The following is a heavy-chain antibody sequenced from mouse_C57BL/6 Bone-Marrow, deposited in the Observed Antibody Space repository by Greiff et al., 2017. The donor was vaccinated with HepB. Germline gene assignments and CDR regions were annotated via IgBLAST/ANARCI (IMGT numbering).Heavy chain of an antibody. D-gene: IGHD2-9*01. Sequence: EVQGVESGGDLVKPGGSLKLSCAASGFTFSSYGMSWVRQTPDKRLEWVATISSGGSYTYYPDSVKGRFTISRDNAKNTLYLQMSSLKSEDTAMYYCARRPTMVTTTFYYAMDYWGQGTSVTVSS. CDR1: GFTFSSYG. J-gene: IGHJ4*01. CDR2: ISSGGSYT. V-gene: IGHV5-6*01. CDR3: ARRPTMVTTTFYYAMDY.